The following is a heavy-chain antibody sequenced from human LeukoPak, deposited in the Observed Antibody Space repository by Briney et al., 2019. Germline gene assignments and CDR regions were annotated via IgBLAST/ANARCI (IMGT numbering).Heavy chain of an antibody. Sequence: GGSLRLPCAASGFTFSNAWMSWVRQAPGKGLEWVGRIKSKTDGGTTDYAAPVKGRFTISRDDSKNTLYLQMNSLKTEDTAVYYCTTEGLVDIVATDYWGQGTLVTVSS. J-gene: IGHJ4*02. CDR2: IKSKTDGGTT. V-gene: IGHV3-15*01. CDR3: TTEGLVDIVATDY. D-gene: IGHD5-12*01. CDR1: GFTFSNAW.